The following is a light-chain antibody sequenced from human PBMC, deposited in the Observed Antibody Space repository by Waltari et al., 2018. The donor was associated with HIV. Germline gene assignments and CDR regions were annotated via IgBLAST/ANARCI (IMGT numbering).Light chain of an antibody. V-gene: IGLV2-14*01. Sequence: QSALTQPASVSGSPGQSITVSCTGTSSDIGSYNYVSWYQQTPGTAPKLVIYEVNNRPSGISNRFSGSKSGTTASLTISGLQTEDEVHYYCSSFTTSNTLLFGGGTKVTVL. CDR3: SSFTTSNTLL. CDR2: EVN. J-gene: IGLJ2*01. CDR1: SSDIGSYNY.